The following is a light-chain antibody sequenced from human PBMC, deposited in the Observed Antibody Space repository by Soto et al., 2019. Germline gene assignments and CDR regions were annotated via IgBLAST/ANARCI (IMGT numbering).Light chain of an antibody. J-gene: IGKJ4*01. CDR2: DAS. CDR1: QSVSSY. CDR3: QQRSNWPLT. Sequence: EIVLTQCPATQSLSPGERATLSCRASQSVSSYLAWYQQKPGQAPRLLIYDASNRATGIPARFSGSGSGTDFTLTISSLEPEDFAVYYCQQRSNWPLTFGGGTKVEIK. V-gene: IGKV3-11*01.